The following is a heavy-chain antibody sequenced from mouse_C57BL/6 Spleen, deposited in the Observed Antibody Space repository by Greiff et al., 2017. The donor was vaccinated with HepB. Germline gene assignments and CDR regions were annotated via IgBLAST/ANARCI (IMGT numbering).Heavy chain of an antibody. Sequence: EVQLQQSGPELVKPGASVKISCKASGYTFTDYYMNWVKQSHGKSLEWIGDINPNNGGTSYNQKFKGKATLTVDKSYSTAYMELRSLTSEDSAVYYCSRWLPFAYWGQGTLVTVSA. J-gene: IGHJ3*01. V-gene: IGHV1-26*01. CDR3: SRWLPFAY. D-gene: IGHD2-3*01. CDR2: INPNNGGT. CDR1: GYTFTDYY.